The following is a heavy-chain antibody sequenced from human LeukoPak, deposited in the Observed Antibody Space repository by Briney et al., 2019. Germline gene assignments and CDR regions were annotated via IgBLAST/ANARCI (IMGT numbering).Heavy chain of an antibody. J-gene: IGHJ5*02. D-gene: IGHD6-19*01. CDR3: AREVAVAGTWFDP. CDR1: GFTFSSYT. V-gene: IGHV3-21*01. Sequence: GGSLRLSCAASGFTFSSYTMNWVRQAPGKGLEWVSSICTSSSYIYYADSVKGRFTISRDNAKNSLYLQMNSLRAEDTAVYSCAREVAVAGTWFDPWGQGTLVTVSS. CDR2: ICTSSSYI.